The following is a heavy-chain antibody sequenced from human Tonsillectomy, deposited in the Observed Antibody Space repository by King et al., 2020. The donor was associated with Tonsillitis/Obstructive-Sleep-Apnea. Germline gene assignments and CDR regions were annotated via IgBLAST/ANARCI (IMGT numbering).Heavy chain of an antibody. CDR2: ISTYNGNT. J-gene: IGHJ6*03. D-gene: IGHD6-6*01. Sequence: VQLVQSGAEVKKPGASVKVSCKASGYTFTSYGISWVRQAPGQGLEWMGWISTYNGNTNYAQKLQGRVTMTTDTSTSTAYMELRSLRSDDTAVYYCARAYSSSSGLLDYYHMDVWGKGTTVTVSS. CDR3: ARAYSSSSGLLDYYHMDV. V-gene: IGHV1-18*01. CDR1: GYTFTSYG.